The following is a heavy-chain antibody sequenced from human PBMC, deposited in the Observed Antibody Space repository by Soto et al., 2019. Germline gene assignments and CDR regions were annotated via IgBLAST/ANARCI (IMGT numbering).Heavy chain of an antibody. Sequence: SETLSLTCTVSGGSISSYYWSWIRQPPGKGLEWIGYIYYSGSTHYNPSLKSRVTISVDTSKNQFSLKLSSVTAADTAVYYCARQPEFYSSGWYGGYYFDYWGQGTLVTVSS. V-gene: IGHV4-59*08. D-gene: IGHD6-19*01. CDR2: IYYSGST. CDR1: GGSISSYY. J-gene: IGHJ4*02. CDR3: ARQPEFYSSGWYGGYYFDY.